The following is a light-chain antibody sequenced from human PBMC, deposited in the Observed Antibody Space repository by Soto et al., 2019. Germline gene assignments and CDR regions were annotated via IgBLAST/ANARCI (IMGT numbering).Light chain of an antibody. J-gene: IGKJ5*01. CDR2: AAS. Sequence: DIQMTQSPSSLSASVGDRVTITCRASQSITSYLSWYQQQPGKAPKLLIYAASSLQSGVPSRFSGSGSGTDFTLTISSLQPEDFATYYCQQSYSILITFGQGTRLE. V-gene: IGKV1-39*01. CDR3: QQSYSILIT. CDR1: QSITSY.